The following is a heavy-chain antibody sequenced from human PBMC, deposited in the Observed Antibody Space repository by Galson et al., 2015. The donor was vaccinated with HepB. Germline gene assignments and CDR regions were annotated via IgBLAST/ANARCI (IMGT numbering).Heavy chain of an antibody. V-gene: IGHV3-30-3*01. CDR1: GFSFSSYA. CDR2: ISYDGSNK. Sequence: SLRLSCAASGFSFSSYAMHWVRQAPGKGLEWVAVISYDGSNKHYPDSVKGRLTISRDNSKNTLYLQMNSLRAEDTAVYYCARDLVGVTTTGTKDCWGQGTLVTVSS. D-gene: IGHD1-1*01. J-gene: IGHJ4*02. CDR3: ARDLVGVTTTGTKDC.